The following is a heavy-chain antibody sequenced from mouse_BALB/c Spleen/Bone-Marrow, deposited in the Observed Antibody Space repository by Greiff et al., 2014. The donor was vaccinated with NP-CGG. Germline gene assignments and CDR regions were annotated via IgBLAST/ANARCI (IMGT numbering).Heavy chain of an antibody. J-gene: IGHJ3*01. D-gene: IGHD4-1*01. V-gene: IGHV1-67*01. CDR2: ISTYSGNT. CDR3: ARWYNWDAFAY. CDR1: GYTFTDYA. Sequence: VQVVESGPELVRPGVSVKISCKGSGYTFTDYAMHWVKQSHAKSLEWIGVISTYSGNTNYNQKFKGKAAMTVDKSSSTAYMELARLTSEDSAIYYCARWYNWDAFAYWGQGTLVTVSA.